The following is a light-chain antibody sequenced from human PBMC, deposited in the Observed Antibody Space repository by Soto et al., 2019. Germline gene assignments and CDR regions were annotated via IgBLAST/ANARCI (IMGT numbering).Light chain of an antibody. CDR3: QQRNDWVT. J-gene: IGKJ4*01. V-gene: IGKV3-11*01. CDR2: DAS. CDR1: QSIRNY. Sequence: EVVLTQSPATLSLSPGERATLSCRASQSIRNYLAWYQQKPGQAPRLLIYDASNRATGIPARFSGSGSGTDFILTISSLEPEDSGVYYCQQRNDWVTFGGGTKVVIK.